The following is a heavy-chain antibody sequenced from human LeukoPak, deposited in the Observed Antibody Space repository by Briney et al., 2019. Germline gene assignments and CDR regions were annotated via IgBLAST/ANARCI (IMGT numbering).Heavy chain of an antibody. CDR2: IYDNGDT. J-gene: IGHJ3*01. CDR3: ARDPSGIAVAGLV. D-gene: IGHD6-19*01. CDR1: GASISSYY. Sequence: PSXTLSLTYSVSGASISSYYWSWIRQPRGKGLEWIGYIYDNGDTNYNPSLKRRVIISVDTSKNQFSLKVNSVTAADTAVYYCARDPSGIAVAGLVWGQGTMVTVSS. V-gene: IGHV4-59*01.